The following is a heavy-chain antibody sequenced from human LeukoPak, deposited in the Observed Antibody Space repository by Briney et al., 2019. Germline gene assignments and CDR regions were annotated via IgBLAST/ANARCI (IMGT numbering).Heavy chain of an antibody. V-gene: IGHV3-66*01. CDR3: AELGITMIGGV. J-gene: IGHJ6*04. Sequence: TGGSLRLSCAASGFTVTNNYMNWVRQAPGKGLEWVSVFYRDGGIYYGDSVKGRFTISRDNSKNMVYLQMNSLRAEDTAVYYCAELGITMIGGVWGKGTTVTISS. CDR2: FYRDGGI. CDR1: GFTVTNNY. D-gene: IGHD3-10*02.